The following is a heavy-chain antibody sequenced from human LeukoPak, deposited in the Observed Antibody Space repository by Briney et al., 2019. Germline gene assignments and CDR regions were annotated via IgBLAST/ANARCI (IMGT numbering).Heavy chain of an antibody. Sequence: ASVKVSCKASGYTFTSYYMHWVRQAPGQGLEWMGIINPSGGSTSYAQKFQGRVTMTRDTSTSTVYMELSSLRSEDTAVSYCARDFYNYDSSGYYALPGGYWGQGTLVTVSS. CDR3: ARDFYNYDSSGYYALPGGY. D-gene: IGHD3-22*01. CDR2: INPSGGST. J-gene: IGHJ4*02. CDR1: GYTFTSYY. V-gene: IGHV1-46*03.